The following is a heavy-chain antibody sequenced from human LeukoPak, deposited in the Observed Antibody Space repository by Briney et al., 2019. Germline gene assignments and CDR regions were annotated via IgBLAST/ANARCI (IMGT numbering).Heavy chain of an antibody. D-gene: IGHD7-27*01. CDR3: AKAPATGEGYYFYYMDV. CDR2: VNGRGATT. CDR1: GFTFSDYA. V-gene: IGHV3-23*01. J-gene: IGHJ6*03. Sequence: PGGSLRLSCAASGFASGFTFSDYAVSWVRQAAGKGPKWVASVNGRGATTYYADSVRGRFTISRDNSKNTLYLQMISLGADDTAVYFCAKAPATGEGYYFYYMDVWGKGTTVTVSS.